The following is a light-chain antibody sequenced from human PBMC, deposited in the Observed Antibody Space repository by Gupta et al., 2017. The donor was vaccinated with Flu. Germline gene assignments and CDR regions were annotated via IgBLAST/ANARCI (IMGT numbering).Light chain of an antibody. CDR2: AAS. CDR1: QGIRSY. Sequence: SFLYASVGDRVTTTCRASQGIRSYLAWYKQKPVKAPKLLIYAASTWQSGVPSRFSGSGCGKELTLTISSRQPEDFATYYCQQLKSYLPITFGQGTLMEIK. CDR3: QQLKSYLPIT. J-gene: IGKJ5*01. V-gene: IGKV1-9*01.